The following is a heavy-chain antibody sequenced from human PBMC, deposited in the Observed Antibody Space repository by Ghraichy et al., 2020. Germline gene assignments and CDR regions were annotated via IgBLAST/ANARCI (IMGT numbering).Heavy chain of an antibody. D-gene: IGHD3-16*01. CDR1: GGTFSSYA. J-gene: IGHJ4*02. CDR2: IIPIFGTA. CDR3: ARAGGGAEVSREFDY. Sequence: SVKVSCKASGGTFSSYAISWVRQAPGQGLEWMGGIIPIFGTANYAQKFQGRVTITADESTSTAYMELSSLRSEDTAVYYCARAGGGAEVSREFDYWGQGTLVTVSS. V-gene: IGHV1-69*13.